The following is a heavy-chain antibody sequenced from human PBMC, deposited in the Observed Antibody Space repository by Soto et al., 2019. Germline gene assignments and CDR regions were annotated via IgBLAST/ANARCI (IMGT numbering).Heavy chain of an antibody. J-gene: IGHJ6*02. V-gene: IGHV1-3*01. CDR1: GYTFTIYA. CDR2: INAGNGNT. CDR3: ARDPSYYGMDV. Sequence: TSVKVSCKASGYTFTIYAMNWVRQAPGQRLEWMGWINAGNGNTKYSQKFQGRVTITRDTSASTAYMELSSLRSEDTAVYYCARDPSYYGMDVWGQGTTVTVSS.